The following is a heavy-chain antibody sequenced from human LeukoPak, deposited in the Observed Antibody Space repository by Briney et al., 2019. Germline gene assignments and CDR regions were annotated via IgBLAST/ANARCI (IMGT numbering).Heavy chain of an antibody. CDR3: VGDYFEY. J-gene: IGHJ4*02. CDR2: IYYTAST. V-gene: IGHV4-39*07. CDR1: GVSVNTTSYY. Sequence: SETPSLTCTVSGVSVNTTSYYWGWIRQPPGKGLEWIGTIYYTASTYYNPSLKSRVTISVDTSKNQFSLKLSSVTAADTAVYYCVGDYFEYWGQGTLVTVSS.